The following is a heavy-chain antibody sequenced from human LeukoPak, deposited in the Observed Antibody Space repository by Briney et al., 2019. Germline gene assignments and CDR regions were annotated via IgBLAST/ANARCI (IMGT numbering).Heavy chain of an antibody. CDR1: RFTFSSYS. V-gene: IGHV3-21*01. CDR2: ISSSSSYI. CDR3: ARDFHRRSRMVVIPAEYHYYYGMEV. J-gene: IGHJ6*04. Sequence: GGSLRLSSAASRFTFSSYSMNCVRQAPGKRLEWVSSISSSSSYIYYADSVKGRFTISRDKAKNTVYLQINSLRAEETAVYYCARDFHRRSRMVVIPAEYHYYYGMEVGGEGTTVTVSS. D-gene: IGHD2-2*01.